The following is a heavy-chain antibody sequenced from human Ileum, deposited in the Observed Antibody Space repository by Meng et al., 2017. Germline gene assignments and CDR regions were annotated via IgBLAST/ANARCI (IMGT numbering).Heavy chain of an antibody. CDR2: INHSGST. V-gene: IGHV4-34*01. CDR3: SRTSYYDNSGYYPG. J-gene: IGHJ4*02. CDR1: GGSFSGYY. Sequence: QGQLQQVGAGLLKPSETLSLTCAVDGGSFSGYYWSWIRQPPGKGLEWIGEINHSGSTNYNPSLKSRVTISVDTSKNQFSLKLSSVTAADTAVYYCSRTSYYDNSGYYPGWGQGTLVTVSS. D-gene: IGHD3-22*01.